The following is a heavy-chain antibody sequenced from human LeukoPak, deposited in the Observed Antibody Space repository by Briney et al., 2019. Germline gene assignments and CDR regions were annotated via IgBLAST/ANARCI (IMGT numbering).Heavy chain of an antibody. D-gene: IGHD5-18*01. J-gene: IGHJ4*02. CDR1: GYTLTELS. CDR3: ATDLAFMGSYGN. CDR2: FDPEDGET. V-gene: IGHV1-24*01. Sequence: GASVKVSCKVSGYTLTELSMHWVRQAPGKGLEWMGGFDPEDGETIYAQKFQGRVTMTEDTSTDTAYMELSSLRSEDTAVYYCATDLAFMGSYGNWGQGTLVTVSS.